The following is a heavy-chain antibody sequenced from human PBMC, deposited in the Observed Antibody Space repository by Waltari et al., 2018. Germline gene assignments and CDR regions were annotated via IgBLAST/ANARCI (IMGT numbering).Heavy chain of an antibody. V-gene: IGHV3-7*01. J-gene: IGHJ4*02. CDR2: RKEDGSAQ. Sequence: EVQLVESGGVLVQPGGSLRLSCEASGFMFSRYWMTWVRQAPGKGREWGANRKEDGSAQTYGDSVRGRFIISRDNAQNSLYLQMNYLRAEDTAVYYCARDGGASGSYDYWGQGTLVTVSS. CDR1: GFMFSRYW. D-gene: IGHD3-10*01. CDR3: ARDGGASGSYDY.